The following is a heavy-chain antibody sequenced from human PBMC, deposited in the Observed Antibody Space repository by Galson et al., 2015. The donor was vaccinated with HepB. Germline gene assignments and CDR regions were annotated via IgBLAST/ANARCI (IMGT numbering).Heavy chain of an antibody. J-gene: IGHJ4*02. D-gene: IGHD6-13*01. CDR3: AKDDAGIGMSY. V-gene: IGHV3-7*03. CDR1: GFIFGSYW. CDR2: IKLDGSDK. Sequence: SLRLSCAASGFIFGSYWMSWVRQAPGKGLEWMANIKLDGSDKYYVDSVKGRFTISRDNAKNSLYLQMNNLRAEDTAIYYCAKDDAGIGMSYWGRGTLVTVFS.